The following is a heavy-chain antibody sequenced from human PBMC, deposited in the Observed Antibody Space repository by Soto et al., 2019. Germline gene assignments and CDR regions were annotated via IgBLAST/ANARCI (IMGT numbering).Heavy chain of an antibody. J-gene: IGHJ4*01. D-gene: IGHD2-21*01. CDR1: GFTFSSYG. Sequence: GGSLRLSCAASGFTFSSYGLHWVRQAPGQGLEWVAGIWYDGSNKYYADSVKGRFTISRDNSKNTRYLQMNRPRAEDTVVYYSARERGVHWAVIRFDDWGQGTLVSVSS. CDR3: ARERGVHWAVIRFDD. CDR2: IWYDGSNK. V-gene: IGHV3-33*01.